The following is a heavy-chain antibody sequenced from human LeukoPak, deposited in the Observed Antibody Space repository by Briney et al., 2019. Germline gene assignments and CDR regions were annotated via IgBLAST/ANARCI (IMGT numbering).Heavy chain of an antibody. D-gene: IGHD2-15*01. V-gene: IGHV3-30*18. CDR2: ISSDGTNV. J-gene: IGHJ6*02. CDR1: GFTFSTYG. CDR3: AKGKGDIVVVVAYYGMDV. Sequence: QPGRSLRLSCAASGFTFSTYGMHWVRQAPGKGLEWVALISSDGTNVYYADSVKGRFTISRDNSKNTLYLQMNSLRAEDTAVYYCAKGKGDIVVVVAYYGMDVWGQGTTVTVSS.